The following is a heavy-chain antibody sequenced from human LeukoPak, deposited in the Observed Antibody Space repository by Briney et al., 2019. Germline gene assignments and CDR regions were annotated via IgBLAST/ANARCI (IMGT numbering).Heavy chain of an antibody. CDR1: GGSISSYY. Sequence: SETLSLTCTVSGGSISSYYWSWIRQPPGKGLEWIGSIYHSGSTYYNPSLKSRVTISVDTSKNQFSLKLSSVTAADTAVYYCARDIDYGDSNSFDYWGQGTLVTVSS. V-gene: IGHV4-38-2*02. D-gene: IGHD4-17*01. CDR2: IYHSGST. J-gene: IGHJ4*02. CDR3: ARDIDYGDSNSFDY.